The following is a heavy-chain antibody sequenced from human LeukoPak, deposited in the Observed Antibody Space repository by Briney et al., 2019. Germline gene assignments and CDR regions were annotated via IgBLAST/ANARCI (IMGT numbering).Heavy chain of an antibody. Sequence: ASVKVSCKASGYTFTGYYMHWVRQAPGQGLEWMGWINPNSGGTNYAQKFQGRVTMTRDTSISTAYMELSRLRSDDTAVYYCARERDAPVAGQQNFDYWGQGTLVTVSS. J-gene: IGHJ4*02. V-gene: IGHV1-2*02. D-gene: IGHD6-19*01. CDR2: INPNSGGT. CDR3: ARERDAPVAGQQNFDY. CDR1: GYTFTGYY.